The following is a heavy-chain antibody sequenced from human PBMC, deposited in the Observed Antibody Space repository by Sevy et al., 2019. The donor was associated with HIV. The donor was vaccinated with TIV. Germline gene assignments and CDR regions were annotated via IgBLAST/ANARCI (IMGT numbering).Heavy chain of an antibody. D-gene: IGHD2-15*01. CDR1: GGSISSGGYY. J-gene: IGHJ5*02. V-gene: IGHV4-31*03. Sequence: SETLSLTCTVSGGSISSGGYYWSWIRQHPGKGLEWIGYIYYSGSTYYNPSLKSRVTISVDTSKNQFSLKLSSVTAADTAVYYCAGGAEYCSGGSCYSDWFDPWGQGTLVTVSS. CDR3: AGGAEYCSGGSCYSDWFDP. CDR2: IYYSGST.